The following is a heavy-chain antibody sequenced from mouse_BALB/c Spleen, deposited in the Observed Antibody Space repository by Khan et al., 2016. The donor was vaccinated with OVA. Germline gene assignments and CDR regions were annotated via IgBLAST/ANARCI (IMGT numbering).Heavy chain of an antibody. Sequence: EVQLQESGPGLVKPSQSLSLTCTVTGYSITSDYAWNWIRQFPGNKLEWMGYISSTGSPSYNPSLKSRISITRDTSTTKFFLHLNSVTTEDTATYYCARSLYSSDSYAMDYWGQGTSVTVSS. D-gene: IGHD2-13*01. CDR1: GYSITSDYA. J-gene: IGHJ4*01. CDR3: ARSLYSSDSYAMDY. CDR2: ISSTGSP. V-gene: IGHV3-2*02.